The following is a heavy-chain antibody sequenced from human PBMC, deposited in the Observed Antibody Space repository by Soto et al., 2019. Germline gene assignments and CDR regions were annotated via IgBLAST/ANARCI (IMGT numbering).Heavy chain of an antibody. Sequence: QVQLVESGGGVVQPGRSLRLSCAASGFTFSSYAMHWVRQAPGKGLEWVADISYDGSNKYYADSVKCRFTISRDNSKNRLYLQMNSLRAEDTAVYYCARDARLRFYEWLKDGSGRSHDWGQGTLVTVSS. D-gene: IGHD3-3*01. J-gene: IGHJ4*02. V-gene: IGHV3-30-3*01. CDR2: ISYDGSNK. CDR3: ARDARLRFYEWLKDGSGRSHD. CDR1: GFTFSSYA.